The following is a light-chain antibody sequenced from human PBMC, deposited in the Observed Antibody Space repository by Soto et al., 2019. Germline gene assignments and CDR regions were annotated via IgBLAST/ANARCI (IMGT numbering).Light chain of an antibody. V-gene: IGKV3-20*01. CDR3: QQYGTSEII. CDR1: HSLTNSF. CDR2: DTS. Sequence: VVTQSPATLSLSPGERATLSCSASHSLTNSFIAWYQQRPGQAPRLLIYDTSSRASGIPDRFSGSGSGTDFTLTISRLETEDFAVFYCQQYGTSEIIFGQGTRLEIK. J-gene: IGKJ5*01.